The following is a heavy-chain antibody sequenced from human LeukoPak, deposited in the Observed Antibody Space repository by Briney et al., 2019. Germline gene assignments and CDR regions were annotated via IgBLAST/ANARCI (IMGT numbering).Heavy chain of an antibody. V-gene: IGHV3-48*03. Sequence: GGSLRLSCAASGFTFSSYEMNWVRQAPGKGLEWVSYISSSGSTIYYADSVKGRFTISRDNAKNSLYLQMNSLRAEDTAVYYCVREMSPHCSSTSCKPDAFYIWGQGTMVTVSS. CDR1: GFTFSSYE. D-gene: IGHD2-2*01. CDR2: ISSSGSTI. CDR3: VREMSPHCSSTSCKPDAFYI. J-gene: IGHJ3*02.